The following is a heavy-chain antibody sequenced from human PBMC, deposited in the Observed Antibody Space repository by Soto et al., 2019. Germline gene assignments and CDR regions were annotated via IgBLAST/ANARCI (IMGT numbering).Heavy chain of an antibody. V-gene: IGHV3-33*01. CDR2: IWYDGSNK. Sequence: QLQLVESGGGVVQPGRSLRLSCAASGFTFSSYGMHWVRQAPGKGLEWVAVIWYDGSNKYYADSVKGRFIISRDNSKNTLYLQMNSLRAEDTAVYYCARELGYCSSTSCYKGYYGMDVWGPGTTVTVS. CDR3: ARELGYCSSTSCYKGYYGMDV. J-gene: IGHJ6*02. D-gene: IGHD2-2*02. CDR1: GFTFSSYG.